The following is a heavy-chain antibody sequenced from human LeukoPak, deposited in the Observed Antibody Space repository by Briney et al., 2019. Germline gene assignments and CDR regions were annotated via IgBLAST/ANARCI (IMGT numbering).Heavy chain of an antibody. CDR3: AREGTYYDSSGYYVS. CDR1: GFTFSSFA. J-gene: IGHJ5*02. Sequence: GGSLRLSCAASGFTFSSFAMTWVRQAPGKGLEWASVISGSGGKTYYADSVKGRFTLSRDNSNRTLFLEMSSLRVEDTAVYYCAREGTYYDSSGYYVSWGQGTLVTVSA. D-gene: IGHD3-22*01. CDR2: ISGSGGKT. V-gene: IGHV3-23*01.